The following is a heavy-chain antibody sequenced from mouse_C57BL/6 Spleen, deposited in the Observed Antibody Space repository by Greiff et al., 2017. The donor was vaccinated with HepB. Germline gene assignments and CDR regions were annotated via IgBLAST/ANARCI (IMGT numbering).Heavy chain of an antibody. CDR3: ARSGPLLRAHYFDY. D-gene: IGHD1-1*01. V-gene: IGHV1-4*01. CDR2: INPSSGYT. Sequence: VQLQQSGAELARPGASVKMSCKASGYTFTSYTMHWVKQRPGQGLDWIGYINPSSGYTKYNQKFKDKATLTADKSSSTAYMQLSSLTSEDSAVYYCARSGPLLRAHYFDYWGQGTTLTVSS. J-gene: IGHJ2*01. CDR1: GYTFTSYT.